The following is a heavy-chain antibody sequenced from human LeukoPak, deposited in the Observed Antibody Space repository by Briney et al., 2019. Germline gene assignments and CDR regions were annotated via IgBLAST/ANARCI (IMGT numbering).Heavy chain of an antibody. Sequence: GGSLRLSCAASEFTFSRYWMSWVRQAPGKGLEWVANIKQDGSEKYYVGSVKGRFTISRDNAKNSLYLQMNSLRAEDTAVYYCARDNGGPDDYWGQGTLVTVSS. CDR2: IKQDGSEK. V-gene: IGHV3-7*01. CDR3: ARDNGGPDDY. CDR1: EFTFSRYW. J-gene: IGHJ4*02. D-gene: IGHD3-16*01.